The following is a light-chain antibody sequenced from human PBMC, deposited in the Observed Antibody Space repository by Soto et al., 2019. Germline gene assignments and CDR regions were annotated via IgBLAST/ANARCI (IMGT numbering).Light chain of an antibody. Sequence: QSALTQPASVSGSPGQSITISCTGTSSDVGGYDYVSWYQQHPGEAPKLMIFEVTYRPSGVSTRFSASKSGNTASLTISGLQAEDEADYYCGSYTRSSTWVFCGGTKLTVL. CDR3: GSYTRSSTWV. CDR2: EVT. J-gene: IGLJ3*02. CDR1: SSDVGGYDY. V-gene: IGLV2-14*01.